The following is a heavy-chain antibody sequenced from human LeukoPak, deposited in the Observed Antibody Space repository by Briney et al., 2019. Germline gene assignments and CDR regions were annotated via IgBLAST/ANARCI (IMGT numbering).Heavy chain of an antibody. V-gene: IGHV3-23*01. CDR1: GFTFSSRD. D-gene: IGHD2-21*02. Sequence: GGSLRLSCAASGFTFSSRDMSWGRQTPGKGLEWVSTISVSGGSTYYADSVKGRFTISRDNSKNTLYLQMNSLRAEDTAVYYCARSKSKYCGGDCPSGGFDPWGQGTLVTVSS. CDR3: ARSKSKYCGGDCPSGGFDP. J-gene: IGHJ5*02. CDR2: ISVSGGST.